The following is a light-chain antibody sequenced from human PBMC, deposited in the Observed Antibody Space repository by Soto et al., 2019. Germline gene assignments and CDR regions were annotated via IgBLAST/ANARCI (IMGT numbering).Light chain of an antibody. V-gene: IGLV2-14*01. Sequence: QSALTQPASVSGSPGQSITISCTGTSSDVGGYNYVSWYQQHPGKAPKLMIYEVSNRPSGVSNRFSGSKSGNTASLTISGLQAEDEADYYCSSYTSSSTLGRGFGTGTKLTVL. CDR3: SSYTSSSTLGRG. J-gene: IGLJ1*01. CDR2: EVS. CDR1: SSDVGGYNY.